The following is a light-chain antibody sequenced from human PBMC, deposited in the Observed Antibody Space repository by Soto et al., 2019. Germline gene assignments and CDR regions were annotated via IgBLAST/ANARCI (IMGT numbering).Light chain of an antibody. V-gene: IGKV3-20*01. CDR3: QQYGGSPT. Sequence: EIVLTQSPGTLSLSPGEGATLSCRASQSVSSSYLAWYQQKPGQAPRLLIYGASSRATGIPDRFSGSGSGTDFTLTISRLEPEDFAVYYCQQYGGSPTFGGGTKVDIK. J-gene: IGKJ4*01. CDR2: GAS. CDR1: QSVSSSY.